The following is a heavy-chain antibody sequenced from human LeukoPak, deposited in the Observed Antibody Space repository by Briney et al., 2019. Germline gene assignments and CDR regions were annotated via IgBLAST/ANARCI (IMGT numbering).Heavy chain of an antibody. CDR1: GGSVSSNNYY. CDR2: VFYSGTT. D-gene: IGHD4-17*01. J-gene: IGHJ2*01. Sequence: SETLSLTCTVSGGSVSSNNYYWTWLRQPPGMGLQWIGTVFYSGTTYYNPSLKSRATTSVDTSKNQFSLKLSSVTVADMAVYYCARLARSTRDYSWHFDLWGRGTLVTVSS. V-gene: IGHV4-39*01. CDR3: ARLARSTRDYSWHFDL.